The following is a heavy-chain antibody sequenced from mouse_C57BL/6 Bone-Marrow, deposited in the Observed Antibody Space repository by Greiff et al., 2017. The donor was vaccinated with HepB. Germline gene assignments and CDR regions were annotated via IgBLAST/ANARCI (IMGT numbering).Heavy chain of an antibody. V-gene: IGHV14-3*01. CDR1: GFNIKNTY. J-gene: IGHJ2*01. CDR2: IDPANGNT. CDR3: APYYYGSRGNFDN. Sequence: VQLQQSVAELVRPGASVKLSCTASGFNIKNTYMHWVKQRPEQGLEWIGRIDPANGNTKYAPKFQGKATITADTSSNTAYLQLSSLTSEDTAIYYCAPYYYGSRGNFDNWGQGTTLTVSS. D-gene: IGHD1-1*01.